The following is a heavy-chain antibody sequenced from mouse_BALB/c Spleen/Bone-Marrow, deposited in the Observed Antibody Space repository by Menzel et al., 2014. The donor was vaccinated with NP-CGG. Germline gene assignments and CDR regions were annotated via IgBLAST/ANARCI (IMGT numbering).Heavy chain of an antibody. CDR1: GYSISSGYG. J-gene: IGHJ3*01. CDR3: AREDRYEAYFPY. D-gene: IGHD2-14*01. Sequence: DVKLQESGPDLVKPSQSLSLTCTVTGYSISSGYGWHWIRQFPGNKLAWMAYIHYSGSTNYNPSLKGRISITRDTSKNQFFLQLNSVTTEDTATYYCAREDRYEAYFPYWGQGTLFTVSA. CDR2: IHYSGST. V-gene: IGHV3-1*02.